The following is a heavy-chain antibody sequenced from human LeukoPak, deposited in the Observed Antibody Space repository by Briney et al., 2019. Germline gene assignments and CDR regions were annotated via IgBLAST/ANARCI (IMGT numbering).Heavy chain of an antibody. V-gene: IGHV3-21*04. CDR3: ASFRGPRTYYFGSGYYGMDV. J-gene: IGHJ6*02. Sequence: GGSLRLSCAASGFTFSSYSMNWVRQAPGKGLEWVSSISSSSSYIYYADSVKGRFTISRDNAKNSLYLQMNSLRAEDTAVYYCASFRGPRTYYFGSGYYGMDVWGQGTTVTVSS. D-gene: IGHD3-10*01. CDR1: GFTFSSYS. CDR2: ISSSSSYI.